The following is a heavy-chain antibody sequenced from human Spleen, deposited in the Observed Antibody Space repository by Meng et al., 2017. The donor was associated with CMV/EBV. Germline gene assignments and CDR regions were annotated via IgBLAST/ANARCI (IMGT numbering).Heavy chain of an antibody. CDR3: ARVTRWELLRGADY. CDR2: INPNTGNT. CDR1: GYTFTASY. V-gene: IGHV1-2*02. Sequence: ASGYTFTASYIPWVRQAPGQGLEYMGWINPNTGNTNYAEKFQGRVTMTRDTSISTAYMELSRLRFDDTAFYYCARVTRWELLRGADYWGPGTLVTVSS. D-gene: IGHD4-23*01. J-gene: IGHJ4*02.